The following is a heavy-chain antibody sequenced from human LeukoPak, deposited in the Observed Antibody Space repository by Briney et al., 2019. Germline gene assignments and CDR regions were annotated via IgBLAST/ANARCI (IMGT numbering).Heavy chain of an antibody. Sequence: ASVKVSCKTSGYTFSGYYMRWVRQAPGQGLEWMGWINPNSGDTNYAQKFQGRVTMTRDTSISTAYMELSRLRSDDTAVYYCARYYYDSSGPGVYYFDYWGQRTLVTVSS. V-gene: IGHV1-2*02. D-gene: IGHD3-22*01. CDR2: INPNSGDT. J-gene: IGHJ4*02. CDR3: ARYYYDSSGPGVYYFDY. CDR1: GYTFSGYY.